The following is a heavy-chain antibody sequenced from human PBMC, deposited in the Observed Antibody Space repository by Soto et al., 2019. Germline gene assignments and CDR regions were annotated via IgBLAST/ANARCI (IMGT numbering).Heavy chain of an antibody. J-gene: IGHJ6*02. CDR2: VKYDGSQT. CDR3: TRDFQGPLDYGMDV. CDR1: GFTFSSYW. D-gene: IGHD1-1*01. Sequence: GGSLRLSCADSGFTFSSYWMSWVRQAPGKGLEWVANVKYDGSQTYYVGSVKDRFTISRDNAKNSLYLQMNSLRAEDTAVYYCTRDFQGPLDYGMDVWGQGTTVTVSS. V-gene: IGHV3-7*01.